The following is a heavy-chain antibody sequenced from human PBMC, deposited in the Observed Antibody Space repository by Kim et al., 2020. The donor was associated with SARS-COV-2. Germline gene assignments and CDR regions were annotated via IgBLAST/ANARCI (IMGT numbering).Heavy chain of an antibody. CDR3: ARDQGLRSYYYYYMDV. Sequence: ASVKVSCKASGYTFTGYYMHWVRQAPGQGLEWMGRINPNSGGTNYAQKFQGRVTMTRDTSISTAYMELSRLRSDDTAVYYCARDQGLRSYYYYYMDVWGKGTTVTVSS. CDR2: INPNSGGT. V-gene: IGHV1-2*06. J-gene: IGHJ6*03. D-gene: IGHD5-12*01. CDR1: GYTFTGYY.